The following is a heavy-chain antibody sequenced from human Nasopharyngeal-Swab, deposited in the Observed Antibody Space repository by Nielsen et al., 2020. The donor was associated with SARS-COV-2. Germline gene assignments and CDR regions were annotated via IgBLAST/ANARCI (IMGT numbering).Heavy chain of an antibody. CDR1: GFSFNSFA. Sequence: GVLKISCAASGFSFNSFAMSWVRQAPGKGLEWVSGISGGGDSTHYADSVKGRFTISRDNSRKTLYLQMNSPRAEDTAVYHCAKANTRDFDYWGQGTLVTVSS. CDR3: AKANTRDFDY. V-gene: IGHV3-23*01. J-gene: IGHJ4*02. CDR2: ISGGGDST.